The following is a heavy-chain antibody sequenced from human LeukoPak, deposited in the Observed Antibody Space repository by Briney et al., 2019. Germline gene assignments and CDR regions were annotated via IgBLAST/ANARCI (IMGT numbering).Heavy chain of an antibody. V-gene: IGHV3-73*01. Sequence: HPGGPLRLSCAASGFTFSGSAMHWVRQASGRGPEWVGRVRIKANNYATAYAASVKGRFTISRDDSKNTAYLQMNSLKTEDTAVYYCARHNEMTHWGQGTLVTVSS. CDR1: GFTFSGSA. D-gene: IGHD5-24*01. J-gene: IGHJ1*01. CDR3: ARHNEMTH. CDR2: VRIKANNYAT.